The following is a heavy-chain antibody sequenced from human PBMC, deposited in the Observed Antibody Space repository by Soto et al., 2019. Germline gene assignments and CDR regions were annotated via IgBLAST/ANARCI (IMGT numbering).Heavy chain of an antibody. Sequence: EVQLVESGGGLVQPGRSRRLSCTASGFTFGDYVMSWVRQAPGKGLEWVSFIRSKANGGTTEYAVSVKGRFTISRDDAETILYLQMNSLKTEDTGMYYCIRDLGSPWDYWGQGTLVTVSS. D-gene: IGHD7-27*01. V-gene: IGHV3-49*04. CDR2: IRSKANGGTT. CDR1: GFTFGDYV. CDR3: IRDLGSPWDY. J-gene: IGHJ4*02.